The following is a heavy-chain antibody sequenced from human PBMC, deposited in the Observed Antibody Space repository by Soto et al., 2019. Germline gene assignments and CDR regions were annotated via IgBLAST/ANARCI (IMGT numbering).Heavy chain of an antibody. CDR1: GFTFTSSA. Sequence: SVKVSCKASGFTFTSSAMQWVRQARGQRLEWIGWIVVGSGNTNYAQKFQERVTITRDMSTSTAYMELSSLRSEDTAVYYCAAGLYSSGWYDDYYYGMDVWGQGTTVTVSS. V-gene: IGHV1-58*02. D-gene: IGHD6-19*01. J-gene: IGHJ6*02. CDR2: IVVGSGNT. CDR3: AAGLYSSGWYDDYYYGMDV.